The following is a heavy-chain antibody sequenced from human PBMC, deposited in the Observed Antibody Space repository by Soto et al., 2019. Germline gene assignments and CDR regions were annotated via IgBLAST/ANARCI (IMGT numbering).Heavy chain of an antibody. V-gene: IGHV3-23*01. J-gene: IGHJ6*02. Sequence: GGSLRLSCAASGFTFSSYAMSWVRQAPGKGLEWVSAIGGSGGSTYYADSVKGRFTISRDNSKNTLYLQMNSLRAEDTAVYYCAKDDFGYSNYPDVVYYYYGMDVWGQGTTVTVSS. CDR1: GFTFSSYA. D-gene: IGHD4-4*01. CDR3: AKDDFGYSNYPDVVYYYYGMDV. CDR2: IGGSGGST.